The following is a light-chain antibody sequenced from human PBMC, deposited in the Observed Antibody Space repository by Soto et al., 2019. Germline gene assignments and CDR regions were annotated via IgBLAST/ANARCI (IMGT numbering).Light chain of an antibody. V-gene: IGKV3-11*01. CDR3: QQRTNWPLS. CDR2: GAS. Sequence: EIVLTQSPATLSLSPGERVTLSCRASQSVSNSLAWYQQKPGQAPRLLIYGASTRATGIPARFSGTGSGTDFTLTISSLEPEDFAVYYCQQRTNWPLSFGGGTTGDNK. J-gene: IGKJ4*01. CDR1: QSVSNS.